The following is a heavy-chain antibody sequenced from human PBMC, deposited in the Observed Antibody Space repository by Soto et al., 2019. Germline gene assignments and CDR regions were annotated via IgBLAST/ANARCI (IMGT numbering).Heavy chain of an antibody. V-gene: IGHV3-30*18. CDR3: AKDKSRSSTRLDY. Sequence: HPGGSLRLSCAASGFTFSSYGMHWVRQAPGKGLEWVAVISYDGSNKYYADSVKGRFTISRDNSKNTLYLQMNSLRAEDTAVYYCAKDKSRSSTRLDYWGQGTLVTVSS. CDR1: GFTFSSYG. CDR2: ISYDGSNK. J-gene: IGHJ4*02. D-gene: IGHD2-2*01.